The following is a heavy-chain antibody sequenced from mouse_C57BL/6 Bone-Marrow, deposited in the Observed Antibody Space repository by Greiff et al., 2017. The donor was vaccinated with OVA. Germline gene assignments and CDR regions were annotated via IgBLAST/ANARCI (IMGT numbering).Heavy chain of an antibody. J-gene: IGHJ4*01. CDR1: GYTFTSYW. D-gene: IGHD1-1*01. CDR2: IDPSDSYT. V-gene: IGHV1-59*01. Sequence: QVQLQQPGAELVRPGTSVKLSCKASGYTFTSYWMHWVKQRPGQGLEWIGVIDPSDSYTNYNQKFKGKATLTVDTSSSTAYMQLSSLTSEDSAVYYCARLWNYGSSYAMDYWGQGTSVTVSS. CDR3: ARLWNYGSSYAMDY.